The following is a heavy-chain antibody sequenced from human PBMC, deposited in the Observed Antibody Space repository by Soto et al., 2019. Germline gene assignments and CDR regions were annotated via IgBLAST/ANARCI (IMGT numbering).Heavy chain of an antibody. CDR1: GFTFTSSA. J-gene: IGHJ6*02. D-gene: IGHD3-3*01. CDR3: AALESDFWSGYPSGMDV. V-gene: IGHV1-58*01. Sequence: QMQLVQSGPEVKKPGTSVKVSCKASGFTFTSSAVQWVRQARGQRLEWIGWIVVGSGNTNYAQKFQERVTITTDMSTSTAYMELSSLRSEDTAVDYCAALESDFWSGYPSGMDVWGQGTTVTVSS. CDR2: IVVGSGNT.